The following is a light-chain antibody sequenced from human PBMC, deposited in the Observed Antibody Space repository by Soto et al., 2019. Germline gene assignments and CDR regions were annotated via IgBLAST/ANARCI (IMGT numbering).Light chain of an antibody. CDR1: QSVSSSY. CDR3: QQYDSSPRT. J-gene: IGKJ1*01. Sequence: VLTQSPGAVSLSPGERATLSCRASQSVSSSYLAWYQQKPGQAPRLLIYDASTRATGIPDRFSGSGSGTDFTLTINRLEPEDFAVYYCQQYDSSPRTSGQGTKADIK. V-gene: IGKV3-20*01. CDR2: DAS.